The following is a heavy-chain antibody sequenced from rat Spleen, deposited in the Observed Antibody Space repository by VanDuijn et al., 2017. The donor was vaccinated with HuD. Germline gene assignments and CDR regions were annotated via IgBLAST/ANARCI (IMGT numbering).Heavy chain of an antibody. J-gene: IGHJ4*01. D-gene: IGHD1-2*01. Sequence: QVQLKESGPGLVQPSQTLSLTCTVSGFSLTSYNVHWVRQPTGKGLEWMGVIWTGGSTDYNSALKSRLSISRVTSKNQVFLKMNSLQTDDTGTYYCTRDGYSSYGIMDAWGQGASVTVSS. CDR3: TRDGYSSYGIMDA. CDR2: IWTGGST. CDR1: GFSLTSYN. V-gene: IGHV2-30*01.